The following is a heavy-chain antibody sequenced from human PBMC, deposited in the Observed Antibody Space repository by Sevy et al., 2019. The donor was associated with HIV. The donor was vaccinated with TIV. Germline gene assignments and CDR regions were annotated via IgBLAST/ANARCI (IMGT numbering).Heavy chain of an antibody. CDR2: IIPIFGTA. Sequence: ASVKVSCKASGGTFSSYAISWVRQAPGQGLEWMGGIIPIFGTANYAQKFQGRVTITADESTSTAYMELSSLRSEDTAVYYCARSTICGVVIKYYYGMDVWGQGTTVTVSS. CDR1: GGTFSSYA. V-gene: IGHV1-69*13. D-gene: IGHD3-3*01. J-gene: IGHJ6*02. CDR3: ARSTICGVVIKYYYGMDV.